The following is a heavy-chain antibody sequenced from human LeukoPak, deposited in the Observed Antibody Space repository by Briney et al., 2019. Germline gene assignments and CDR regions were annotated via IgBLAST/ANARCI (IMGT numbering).Heavy chain of an antibody. V-gene: IGHV1-69*02. D-gene: IGHD5-12*01. CDR2: IIPILGIA. J-gene: IGHJ5*02. Sequence: SVKVSCKASGGTCSSYTISWVRQAPGQGLEWMGRIIPILGIANYAQKFQGRVTITADKSTSTAYMELSSLRSEDTAVYYCARLLYSGYDWGGNWFDPWGQGTLVTVSS. CDR3: ARLLYSGYDWGGNWFDP. CDR1: GGTCSSYT.